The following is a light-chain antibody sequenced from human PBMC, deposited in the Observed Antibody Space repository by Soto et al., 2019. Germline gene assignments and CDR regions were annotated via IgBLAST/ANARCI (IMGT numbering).Light chain of an antibody. J-gene: IGLJ3*02. V-gene: IGLV2-14*03. Sequence: QSALTQPASVSGSAGQSITISCSGTMRDVGGYNLFSWYQQHPGTAPKLIIYDVRHRPSGISSPFSGSRSCNTASLTISGLQPEAEGDYYCSAYTPRSHLVFGGGTKVTVL. CDR3: SAYTPRSHLV. CDR2: DVR. CDR1: MRDVGGYNL.